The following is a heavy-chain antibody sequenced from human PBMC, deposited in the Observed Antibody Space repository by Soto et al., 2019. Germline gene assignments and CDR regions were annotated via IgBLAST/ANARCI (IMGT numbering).Heavy chain of an antibody. Sequence: LVNRYWKSAGYTMTDDGISWVRQTTGQALEWMXWXSXXXGXTXXXQXXXXRVTMTTDTSTSTGYMELRSLRSDDTAVYYCARDILKWIPSVGGYWGQGTLLTVSS. D-gene: IGHD3-3*01. CDR1: GYTMTDDG. J-gene: IGHJ4*02. V-gene: IGHV1-18*01. CDR3: ARDILKWIPSVGGY. CDR2: XSXXXGXT.